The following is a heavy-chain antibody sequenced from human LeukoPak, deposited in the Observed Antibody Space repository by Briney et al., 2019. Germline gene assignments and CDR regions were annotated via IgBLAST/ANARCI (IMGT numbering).Heavy chain of an antibody. V-gene: IGHV3-48*02. D-gene: IGHD6-19*01. CDR2: IYSSDTT. Sequence: GGSLRLSCAASGFTFSGYAMNWVRQAPGKGLEWVSHIYSSDTTYADSVKGRFTISRDNAKNSLYLQMNSLRDEDTAVYYCARDSSYSSGWSYIDYWGQGTLVTVSS. CDR1: GFTFSGYA. J-gene: IGHJ4*02. CDR3: ARDSSYSSGWSYIDY.